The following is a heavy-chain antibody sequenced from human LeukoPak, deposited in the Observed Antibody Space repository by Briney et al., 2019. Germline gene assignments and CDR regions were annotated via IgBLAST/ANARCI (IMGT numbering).Heavy chain of an antibody. CDR1: GGTFSSYA. Sequence: GSSVKVSCKASGGTFSSYAISWGRQAPGQGLEWMGRINPNSGGTNYAQKLQGRVTMTTDTYTSTAYMELRSLRSDDTAVYYCARAGYCSSTSCYFYHDAFDIWGQGTMVTVSS. J-gene: IGHJ3*02. CDR2: INPNSGGT. CDR3: ARAGYCSSTSCYFYHDAFDI. V-gene: IGHV1-18*01. D-gene: IGHD2-2*01.